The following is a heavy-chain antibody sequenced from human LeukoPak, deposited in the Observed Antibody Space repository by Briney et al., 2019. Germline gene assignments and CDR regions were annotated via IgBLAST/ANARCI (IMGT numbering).Heavy chain of an antibody. CDR1: GGSISSGGYY. V-gene: IGHV4-30-2*01. D-gene: IGHD6-19*01. CDR3: ARDREAVAGPTDPDAFDI. Sequence: SETLSLTCTVSGGSISSGGYYWSWIRQPPGKGLEWIGYIYHSGSTYYNPSLKSRVTISVDRSKNQFSLKLSSVTAADTAVYYCARDREAVAGPTDPDAFDIWGQGTMVTVSS. J-gene: IGHJ3*02. CDR2: IYHSGST.